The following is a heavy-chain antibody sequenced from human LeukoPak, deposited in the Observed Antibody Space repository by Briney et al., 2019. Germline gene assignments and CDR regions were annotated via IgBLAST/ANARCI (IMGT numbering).Heavy chain of an antibody. CDR2: ISGSGDAT. CDR3: AKCSGGSCYASGAFDY. CDR1: GFTFSNYA. Sequence: GGSLRVSCAASGFTFSNYAMSWVLQAPGKGLEWVSGISGSGDATWYADSVKGRFTISRDNSKNTVNLQMNSLRPEDTAVYYCAKCSGGSCYASGAFDYWGQGTLVTVSS. J-gene: IGHJ4*02. V-gene: IGHV3-23*01. D-gene: IGHD2-15*01.